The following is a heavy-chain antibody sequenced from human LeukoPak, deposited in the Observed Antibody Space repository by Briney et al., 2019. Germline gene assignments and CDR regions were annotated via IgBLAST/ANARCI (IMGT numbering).Heavy chain of an antibody. V-gene: IGHV1-8*01. CDR1: GYTFTSYD. Sequence: GASAKVSCKASGYTFTSYDINWVRQATGQGLEWMGWMNPNSGNTGYAQKFQGRVTMTRNTSISTAYMELSSLRSEDTAVYYCARSSQFGVGAFDIWGQGTMVTVSS. D-gene: IGHD3-10*01. CDR3: ARSSQFGVGAFDI. J-gene: IGHJ3*02. CDR2: MNPNSGNT.